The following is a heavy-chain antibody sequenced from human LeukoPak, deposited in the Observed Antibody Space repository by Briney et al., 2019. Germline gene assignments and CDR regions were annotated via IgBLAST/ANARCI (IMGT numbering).Heavy chain of an antibody. CDR1: GGSISSSSYY. Sequence: ETLSLTCTVSGGSISSSSYYWGWIRQPPGRGLEWVSVISGNSGTTYYADSVKGRFTTSRDNSKKTLYLQMSSLGADDTAVYYCAKDRDSSGRYRFDYWGQGTLVTVSS. CDR2: ISGNSGTT. CDR3: AKDRDSSGRYRFDY. V-gene: IGHV3-23*01. J-gene: IGHJ4*02. D-gene: IGHD3-22*01.